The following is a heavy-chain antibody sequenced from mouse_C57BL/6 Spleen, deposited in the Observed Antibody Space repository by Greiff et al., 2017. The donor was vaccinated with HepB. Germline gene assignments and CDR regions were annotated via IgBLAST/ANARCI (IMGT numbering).Heavy chain of an antibody. V-gene: IGHV1-50*01. CDR3: ARRETGFDY. CDR2: IDPSDSYT. D-gene: IGHD4-1*01. Sequence: VQLQQSGAELVKPGASVKLSCKASGYTFTSYWMQWVKQRPGQGLEWIGEIDPSDSYTNYNQKFKGKATLTVDTSSSTAYMQLSSLTSEDSAVYYCARRETGFDYWGQGTTLTVSS. J-gene: IGHJ2*01. CDR1: GYTFTSYW.